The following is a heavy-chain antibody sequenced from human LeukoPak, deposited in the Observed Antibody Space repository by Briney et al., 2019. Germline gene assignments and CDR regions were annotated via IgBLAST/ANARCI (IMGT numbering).Heavy chain of an antibody. CDR2: ITSSSSTI. V-gene: IGHV3-48*02. Sequence: GGSLRLSCAASGFTFSNAWMSWVRQAPGKGLEWVSYITSSSSTIYYADSVKGRFTISRDNAKNSLYLQMNSLRDEDTAVYYCAREYSSSSGSVSDYWGQGTLVTVSS. CDR1: GFTFSNAW. D-gene: IGHD6-6*01. CDR3: AREYSSSSGSVSDY. J-gene: IGHJ4*02.